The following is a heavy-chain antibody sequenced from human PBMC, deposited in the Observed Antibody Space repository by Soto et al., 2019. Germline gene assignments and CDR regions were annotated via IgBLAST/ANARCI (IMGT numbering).Heavy chain of an antibody. Sequence: PSQTLSLTCAISGDSVSSTSAAWNWIRQSPSRGLEWLGRTYYRSKWYNDYAVSVKSRITINPDTSKNQFSLQLNSVTPEDTAVYYCARDDTYSSSWYGSNDAFDIWGQGTMVTVSS. J-gene: IGHJ3*02. V-gene: IGHV6-1*01. CDR3: ARDDTYSSSWYGSNDAFDI. D-gene: IGHD6-13*01. CDR2: TYYRSKWYN. CDR1: GDSVSSTSAA.